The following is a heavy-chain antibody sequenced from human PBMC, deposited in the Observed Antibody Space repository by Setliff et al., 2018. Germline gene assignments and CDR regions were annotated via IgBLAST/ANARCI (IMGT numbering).Heavy chain of an antibody. Sequence: KASETLSLTCTVSGASINSGSNYWGWIRQPPGKGLEWIGRIHYRGTTYSNASLASRLTLSVDTSKNQFSLKLTSVTASDTAVYYCARTGTYRYFDSWGQGIRVTVSS. CDR2: IHYRGTT. V-gene: IGHV4-39*01. J-gene: IGHJ4*02. CDR3: ARTGTYRYFDS. CDR1: GASINSGSNY. D-gene: IGHD1-7*01.